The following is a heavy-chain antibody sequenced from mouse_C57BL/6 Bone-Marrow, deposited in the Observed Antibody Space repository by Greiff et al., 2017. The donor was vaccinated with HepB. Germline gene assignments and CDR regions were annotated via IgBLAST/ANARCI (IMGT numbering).Heavy chain of an antibody. CDR2: IWSGGST. CDR1: GFSLTSYG. J-gene: IGHJ4*01. V-gene: IGHV2-2*01. Sequence: VNVVESGPGLVQPSQSLSIPCPVSGFSLTSYGVHWVRPSPGKGLEWLGVIWSGGSTDYNAAFISRLSISKDNSKSQVFFKMNSLQADDTAIYYCARNSDYSLYYAMDYWGQGTSVTVSS. CDR3: ARNSDYSLYYAMDY. D-gene: IGHD2-12*01.